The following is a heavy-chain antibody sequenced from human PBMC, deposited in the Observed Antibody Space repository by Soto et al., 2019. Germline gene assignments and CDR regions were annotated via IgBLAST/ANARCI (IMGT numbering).Heavy chain of an antibody. CDR3: ARGDSGSDDY. V-gene: IGHV1-69*02. J-gene: IGHJ4*02. CDR1: GGTFSSYT. Sequence: QVQLVQSGAEVKKPGSSVKVSCKASGGTFSSYTISWVRQAPGQGLEWMGRIIPILGIANYAQKFQGRVTITAHKSTSTAYMELSSLRSEDPDVYCCARGDSGSDDYWGQGTLVTVSS. CDR2: IIPILGIA. D-gene: IGHD5-12*01.